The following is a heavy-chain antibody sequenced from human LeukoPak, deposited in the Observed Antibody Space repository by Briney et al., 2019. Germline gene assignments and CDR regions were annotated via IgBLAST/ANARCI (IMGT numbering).Heavy chain of an antibody. J-gene: IGHJ4*02. Sequence: PGGSLRLSCAASGFTFNNYEMNWVRQAPGKGLEWVSAISGSGGSTYYADSVKGRFTISRDNSKNTLYLQMNSLRAEDTAVYYCAKDRIVGATPAKTPLDYWGQGTLVTVSS. D-gene: IGHD1-26*01. CDR3: AKDRIVGATPAKTPLDY. V-gene: IGHV3-23*01. CDR2: ISGSGGST. CDR1: GFTFNNYE.